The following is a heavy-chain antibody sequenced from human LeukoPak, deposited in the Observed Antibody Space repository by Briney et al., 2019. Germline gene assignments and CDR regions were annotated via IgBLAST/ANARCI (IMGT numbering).Heavy chain of an antibody. J-gene: IGHJ4*02. D-gene: IGHD3-22*01. Sequence: ASVKVSCKASGGTFSSYAISWVRQAPGQGLEWMGWISAYNGNTNYAQKLQGRVTMTTDTSTSTAYMELRSLRSDDTAVYYCARDGRINYYDSSGYYYFVGELDYWGQGTLVTVSS. V-gene: IGHV1-18*01. CDR3: ARDGRINYYDSSGYYYFVGELDY. CDR1: GGTFSSYA. CDR2: ISAYNGNT.